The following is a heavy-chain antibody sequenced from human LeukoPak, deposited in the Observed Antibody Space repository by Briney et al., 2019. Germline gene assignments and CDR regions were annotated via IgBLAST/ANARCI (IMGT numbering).Heavy chain of an antibody. J-gene: IGHJ4*02. CDR1: GFTSGVYA. Sequence: PGGSLRPSCVASGFTSGVYAMSWVRQAPGKGLEWVSAFSGGGDSFYADSVRGRFSVSADKSKNILYLQMNSLRVEDTAVYFCGKEGEMHFDLQYWGQGTPVTVSS. V-gene: IGHV3-23*01. CDR2: FSGGGDS. CDR3: GKEGEMHFDLQY. D-gene: IGHD5-24*01.